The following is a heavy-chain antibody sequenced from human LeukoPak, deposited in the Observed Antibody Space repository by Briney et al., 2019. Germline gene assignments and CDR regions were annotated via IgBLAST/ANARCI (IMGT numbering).Heavy chain of an antibody. CDR2: ISYDGSNK. CDR3: ARDPAGSLGVWFLGAFDI. J-gene: IGHJ3*02. D-gene: IGHD3-10*01. CDR1: GFTFSSYG. V-gene: IGHV3-30*03. Sequence: GRSLRLSCAASGFTFSSYGMHWVRQAPGKGLEWVAVISYDGSNKYYADSVKGRFTISRDNSKNTLYLQMNSLRAEDTAVYYCARDPAGSLGVWFLGAFDIWGQGTMVTVSS.